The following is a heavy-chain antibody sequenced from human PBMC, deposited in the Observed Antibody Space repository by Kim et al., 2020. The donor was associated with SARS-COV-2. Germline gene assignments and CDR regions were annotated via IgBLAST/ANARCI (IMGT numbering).Heavy chain of an antibody. CDR1: GGSFSGYY. CDR3: ARGFEDEQGLVYYFDY. CDR2: INHSGST. V-gene: IGHV4-34*01. J-gene: IGHJ4*02. D-gene: IGHD6-19*01. Sequence: SETLSLTCAVYGGSFSGYYWSWIRQPPGKGLEWIGEINHSGSTNYNPSLKSRVTISVDTSKNQFSLKLSSVTAADTAVYYCARGFEDEQGLVYYFDYWGQGTLVTVSS.